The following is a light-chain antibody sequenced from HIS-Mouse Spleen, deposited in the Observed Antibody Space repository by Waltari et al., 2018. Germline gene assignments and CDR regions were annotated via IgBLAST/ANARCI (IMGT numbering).Light chain of an antibody. CDR2: DVS. Sequence: QSALTQPASVSGSPGQSITISCTGTSSDVGGYNYVSWYQHPPGKAPKLIIYDVSNRPSGVSNRFSGSKSGNTASLTISGLQAEDEADYYCSSYTSSSTEVFGGGTKLTVL. CDR3: SSYTSSSTEV. V-gene: IGLV2-14*03. J-gene: IGLJ2*01. CDR1: SSDVGGYNY.